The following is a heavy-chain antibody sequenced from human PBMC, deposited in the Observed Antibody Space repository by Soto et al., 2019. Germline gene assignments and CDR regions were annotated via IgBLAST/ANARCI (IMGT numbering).Heavy chain of an antibody. Sequence: QVQLQESGPGLVKPSETLSLTCSVSGDSLGRNYWSWIRQPPGKGLEWIGYIYYSGSTNYNPFLESRVTISLAKSRNQFSLRLSSVTAADTAVYYCARGPMISGGSMVTGVPYLDCWGPGALVTVSS. CDR3: ARGPMISGGSMVTGVPYLDC. CDR2: IYYSGST. CDR1: GDSLGRNY. D-gene: IGHD5-18*01. J-gene: IGHJ4*02. V-gene: IGHV4-59*01.